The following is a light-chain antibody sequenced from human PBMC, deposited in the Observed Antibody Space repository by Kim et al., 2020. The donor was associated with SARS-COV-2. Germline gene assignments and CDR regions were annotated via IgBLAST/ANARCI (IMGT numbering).Light chain of an antibody. CDR2: AAS. J-gene: IGKJ2*01. CDR1: QDISNY. CDR3: QQYHNLPYT. Sequence: SASGGDRVTIACQASQDISNYLIWYQQKPGKAPKLLIYAASNLQTGVPSRFSGSGSGTDFAFTISSLQPEDIATYYCQQYHNLPYTFGQGTKLEI. V-gene: IGKV1-33*01.